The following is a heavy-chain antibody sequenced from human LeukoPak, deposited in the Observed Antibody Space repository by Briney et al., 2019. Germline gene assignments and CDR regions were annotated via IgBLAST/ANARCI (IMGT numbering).Heavy chain of an antibody. V-gene: IGHV4-4*02. CDR3: AREDYDDSGAWYFDL. D-gene: IGHD3-3*01. CDR2: IYHSGST. CDR1: GGSISSSNW. Sequence: PSGTVSLTCAVSGGSISSSNWWSGVRQPPGKGLEWIGEIYHSGSTNYNPSLKSRVTISVDKSKNQFSLKLSSVTAADTAVYYCAREDYDDSGAWYFDLWGRGTLVTVSS. J-gene: IGHJ2*01.